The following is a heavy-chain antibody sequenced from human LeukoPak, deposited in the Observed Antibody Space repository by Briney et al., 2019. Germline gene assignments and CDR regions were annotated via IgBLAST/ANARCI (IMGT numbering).Heavy chain of an antibody. D-gene: IGHD3-22*01. CDR2: IYPGDSDA. CDR3: TTQDSSGLHFDY. V-gene: IGHV5-51*01. CDR1: GYSFTTYW. Sequence: GESLKISCKGSGYSFTTYWIGWVRQMPGKGLEWTGIIYPGDSDARYSPSFRGQVTISADTSISTAYLQWSSLKASDTAMYYCTTQDSSGLHFDYWGQGTLVTVSS. J-gene: IGHJ4*02.